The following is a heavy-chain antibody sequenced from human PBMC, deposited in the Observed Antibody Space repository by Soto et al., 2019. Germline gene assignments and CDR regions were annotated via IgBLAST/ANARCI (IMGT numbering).Heavy chain of an antibody. CDR2: IIPILGIA. V-gene: IGHV1-69*02. CDR3: ARVSDGDYVYYYSMDV. J-gene: IGHJ6*02. D-gene: IGHD4-17*01. CDR1: GGTFSSYT. Sequence: QVQLVQSGAEVKKPGSSVKVSCKASGGTFSSYTISWVRQAPGQGLEWMGRIIPILGIANYAQKFQGRVKITADKSTSTAYMELSSLRSEDTAVYDCARVSDGDYVYYYSMDVWGQGTTVTVYS.